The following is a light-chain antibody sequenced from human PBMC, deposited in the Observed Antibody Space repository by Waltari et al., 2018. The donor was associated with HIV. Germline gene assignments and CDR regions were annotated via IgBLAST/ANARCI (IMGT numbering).Light chain of an antibody. Sequence: QSALTQPRSVSRSPGQSVTISCTGTSSDVGTYNYVSWYQQHPGRAPKLILYDVSKRPSGAPDRFSGSNSGNTASPTISVLRVEDEVDYYGCSYAGSSFYVFGTGTQVTVL. CDR3: CSYAGSSFYV. CDR2: DVS. CDR1: SSDVGTYNY. J-gene: IGLJ1*01. V-gene: IGLV2-11*01.